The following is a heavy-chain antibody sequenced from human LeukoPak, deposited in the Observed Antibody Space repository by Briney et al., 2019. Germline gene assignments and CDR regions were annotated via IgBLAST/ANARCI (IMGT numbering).Heavy chain of an antibody. D-gene: IGHD3-10*01. CDR3: TTDLGERSFGELFH. V-gene: IGHV3-15*01. J-gene: IGHJ4*02. CDR2: IKSKTDGGTT. Sequence: PGGSLRLSCAASGFTFSNAWMSWVRQAPGKGLEWVGRIKSKTDGGTTDYAAPVKGRFTISRDDSKNTLYLQMNSLKTEDTAVYYCTTDLGERSFGELFHWGQGTLVTVSS. CDR1: GFTFSNAW.